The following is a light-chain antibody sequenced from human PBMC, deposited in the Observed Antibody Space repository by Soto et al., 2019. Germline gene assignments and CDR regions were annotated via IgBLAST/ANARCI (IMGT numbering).Light chain of an antibody. CDR2: EGT. CDR3: CSYAGSSIYVV. J-gene: IGLJ2*01. V-gene: IGLV2-23*01. CDR1: SSDVGSYNL. Sequence: QSVLTQPASVSGSPGQSITISCTGTSSDVGSYNLVSWYQQHAGKAPKLMIYEGTKRPSGVSNRFSGSKSGNTASLTISGLQAEDEADYYCCSYAGSSIYVVFGGGTKVTVL.